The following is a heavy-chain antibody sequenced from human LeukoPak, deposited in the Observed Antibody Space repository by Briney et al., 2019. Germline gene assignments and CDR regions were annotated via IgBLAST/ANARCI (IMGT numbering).Heavy chain of an antibody. Sequence: PGGSLRLSWAASGFIFSSHGMNWVRQAPGKGLEWVSSISSSSSYIYYADSVKGRFTISRDNAKNSLYLQMNSLRAEDTAVYYCARATYYDFWSGYSNYFDYWGQGTLVTVSS. CDR3: ARATYYDFWSGYSNYFDY. D-gene: IGHD3-3*01. J-gene: IGHJ4*02. CDR1: GFIFSSHG. CDR2: ISSSSSYI. V-gene: IGHV3-21*01.